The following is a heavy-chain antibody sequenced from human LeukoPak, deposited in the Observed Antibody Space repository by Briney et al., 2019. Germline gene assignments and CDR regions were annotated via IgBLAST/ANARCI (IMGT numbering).Heavy chain of an antibody. CDR3: ARDYKGYDSSGYFNAFDI. CDR2: ISSDGSST. V-gene: IGHV3-74*01. CDR1: GFTFSSYW. J-gene: IGHJ3*02. D-gene: IGHD3-22*01. Sequence: GGSLRLSCAASGFTFSSYWMHWVRQAPGKGLVWVSRISSDGSSTSYADSVKGRFTIFRDNAKNTLYLQMNSLRAEDTAVYYCARDYKGYDSSGYFNAFDIWGQGTMVTVSS.